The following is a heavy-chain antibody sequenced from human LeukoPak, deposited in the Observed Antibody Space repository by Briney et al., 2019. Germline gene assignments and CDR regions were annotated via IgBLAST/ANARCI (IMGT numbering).Heavy chain of an antibody. CDR2: IGTNPAIT. Sequence: PGGSLRLSCAASGFTFSSYAMSWIRQAPGKGLEWVSAIGTNPAITYYVDYVKGRFTISRDNSKNTLYLQMNSLRAEDTAVYYCAKDSRESSGHFPYYYYYHYGLDVWGQGTTVTVSS. CDR1: GFTFSSYA. J-gene: IGHJ6*02. CDR3: AKDSRESSGHFPYYYYYHYGLDV. D-gene: IGHD3-22*01. V-gene: IGHV3-23*01.